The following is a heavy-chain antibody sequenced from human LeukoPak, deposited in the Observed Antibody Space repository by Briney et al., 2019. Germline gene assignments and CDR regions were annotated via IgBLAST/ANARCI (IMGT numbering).Heavy chain of an antibody. CDR1: GFTFSSYS. Sequence: GGSLRLSCAASGFTFSSYSMNWVRQAPGKGLEWVSSISSSSSYIYYADSVKGGFTISRDNAKNSLYLQMNSLRAEDTAVYYCARDLTAVAGRFDYWGQGTLVTVSS. J-gene: IGHJ4*02. CDR2: ISSSSSYI. V-gene: IGHV3-21*01. CDR3: ARDLTAVAGRFDY. D-gene: IGHD6-19*01.